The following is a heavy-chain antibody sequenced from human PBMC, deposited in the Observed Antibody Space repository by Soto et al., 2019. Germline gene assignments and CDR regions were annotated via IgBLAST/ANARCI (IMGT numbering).Heavy chain of an antibody. CDR3: AREVQVHTPAFVY. CDR1: GGTFNTYA. D-gene: IGHD3-10*01. Sequence: QVQLVQSGAEMKKPGSSVKVSCQSSGGTFNTYAMNWVRQAPGQGPEWMGDISPMVGAANYAPKFQGRVTTTADESTGTSYMQLSSLTSEHTALYFCAREVQVHTPAFVYWGQGTLVTVSS. J-gene: IGHJ4*02. CDR2: ISPMVGAA. V-gene: IGHV1-69*19.